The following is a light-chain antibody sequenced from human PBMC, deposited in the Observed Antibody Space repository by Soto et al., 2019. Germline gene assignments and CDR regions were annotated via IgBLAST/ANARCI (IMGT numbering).Light chain of an antibody. V-gene: IGKV3-20*01. CDR1: QSVTSTY. J-gene: IGKJ3*01. Sequence: EIVLTQSPGTLSLSPGARGPLSCRASQSVTSTYLAWFQQRPGQAPRLLIYGASSRATGIPDRFSGSGSGPDFTLSISRLEPEDFAVYYCQYGSSPVTFGPGTKVDI. CDR3: QYGSSPVT. CDR2: GAS.